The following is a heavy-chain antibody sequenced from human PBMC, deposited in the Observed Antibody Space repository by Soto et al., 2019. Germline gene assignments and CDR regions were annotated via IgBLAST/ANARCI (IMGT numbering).Heavy chain of an antibody. D-gene: IGHD3-16*01. CDR1: GFTFEDYV. Sequence: LRLSCAASGFTFEDYVMHWVRQAPGKGLEWVSRITWNSRIIGYADSVKGRFTISRDNAKNSLYLQMNSLRAEDTALYYCAKDNDGGYDAFDIWGQGTMVTVSS. J-gene: IGHJ3*02. V-gene: IGHV3-9*01. CDR2: ITWNSRII. CDR3: AKDNDGGYDAFDI.